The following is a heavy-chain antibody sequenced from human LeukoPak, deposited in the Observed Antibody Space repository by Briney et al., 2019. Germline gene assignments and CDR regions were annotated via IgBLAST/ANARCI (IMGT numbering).Heavy chain of an antibody. CDR1: GFTFSSYA. CDR3: ARCDFWSGYKYYGMDV. Sequence: PGRSLRLSCAASGFTFSSYAMHWVRQAPGKGLEWVAVISYDGSNKYHADSVKGRFTISRDNSKSTLVLQMNSLRAEDTAVYYCARCDFWSGYKYYGMDVWGQGTTVTVSS. V-gene: IGHV3-30-3*01. J-gene: IGHJ6*02. D-gene: IGHD3-3*01. CDR2: ISYDGSNK.